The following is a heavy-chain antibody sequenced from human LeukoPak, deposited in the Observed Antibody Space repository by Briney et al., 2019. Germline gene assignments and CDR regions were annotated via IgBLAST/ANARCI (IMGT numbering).Heavy chain of an antibody. CDR3: ARRWNYGRNYYIDV. Sequence: SETLSLTCAVYGGSFSNYYWSWIRPSPGKGLEWIGEINDSGTINYNPSLMSRVTMSVDKSKNQFSLKLSSVTAADTAVYYCARRWNYGRNYYIDVWGKGATVSVSS. V-gene: IGHV4-34*01. J-gene: IGHJ6*03. CDR1: GGSFSNYY. D-gene: IGHD1-7*01. CDR2: INDSGTI.